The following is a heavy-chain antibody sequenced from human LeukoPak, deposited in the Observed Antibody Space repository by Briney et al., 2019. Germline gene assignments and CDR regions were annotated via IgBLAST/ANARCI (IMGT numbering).Heavy chain of an antibody. CDR3: ARQIVGATHPSDP. CDR2: IYYSGST. CDR1: GGSISSGGYS. Sequence: SQTLSLTCAVSGGSISSGGYSWSWIRQPPGKGLEWIGSIYYSGSTYYNPSLKSRVTISVDTSKNQFSLKLSSVTAADTAVYYCARQIVGATHPSDPWGQGTLVTVSS. J-gene: IGHJ5*02. D-gene: IGHD1-26*01. V-gene: IGHV4-30-2*03.